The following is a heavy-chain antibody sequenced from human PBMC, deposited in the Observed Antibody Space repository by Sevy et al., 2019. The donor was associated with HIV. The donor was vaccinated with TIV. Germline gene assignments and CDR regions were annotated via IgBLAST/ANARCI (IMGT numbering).Heavy chain of an antibody. D-gene: IGHD3-9*01. CDR3: ARGPLVNPVDYFDF. CDR2: LFPGNSDI. V-gene: IGHV5-51*01. J-gene: IGHJ4*02. CDR1: GYRFASYW. Sequence: GESLKISCQTSGYRFASYWIAWVRQKPGIGLEWVATLFPGNSDIRHSPSFRGRVTASADKSISTTYLQWSSLEASDTGIYFCARGPLVNPVDYFDFWGQRTRVTVSS.